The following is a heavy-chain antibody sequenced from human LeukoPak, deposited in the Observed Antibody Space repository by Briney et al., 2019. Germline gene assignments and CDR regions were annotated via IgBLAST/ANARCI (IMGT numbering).Heavy chain of an antibody. CDR2: INPNSGGT. Sequence: ASVKVSCKASGYTFTGYYMHWVRQAPGQGLEWMGWINPNSGGTNYAQKFQGWVTMTRDTSISTAYMELSRLRSDDTAVYYCARGSWCDYYGMDVWGQGTTVTVSS. D-gene: IGHD6-13*01. CDR1: GYTFTGYY. V-gene: IGHV1-2*04. J-gene: IGHJ6*02. CDR3: ARGSWCDYYGMDV.